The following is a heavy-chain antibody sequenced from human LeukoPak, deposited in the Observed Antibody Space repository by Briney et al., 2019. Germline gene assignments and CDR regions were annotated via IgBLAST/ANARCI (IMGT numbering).Heavy chain of an antibody. J-gene: IGHJ4*02. CDR1: GDSISSNNW. CDR3: ASGSWSFDY. D-gene: IGHD6-13*01. Sequence: PSETLSLTCVVSGDSISSNNWWNWVRQPPGKGLEWIGQIYHSGSTTYNPSLKSRVTITVDESNNHFSLKLSSVTAADTAVYYCASGSWSFDYWGQGTLVTVSS. V-gene: IGHV4-4*02. CDR2: IYHSGST.